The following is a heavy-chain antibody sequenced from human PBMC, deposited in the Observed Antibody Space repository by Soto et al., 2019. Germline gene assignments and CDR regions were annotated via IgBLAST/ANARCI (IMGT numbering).Heavy chain of an antibody. CDR1: GYTFTSYG. D-gene: IGHD6-19*01. J-gene: IGHJ4*02. CDR2: INAGNGNT. Sequence: ASVKVSCKASGYTFTSYGISWVRQAPGQGLEWMGWINAGNGNTKYSQKFQGRVTITRDTSASTAYMELSSLRSEDTAVYYCARDISSGWYRGLPDYWGQGTLVTVS. CDR3: ARDISSGWYRGLPDY. V-gene: IGHV1-3*01.